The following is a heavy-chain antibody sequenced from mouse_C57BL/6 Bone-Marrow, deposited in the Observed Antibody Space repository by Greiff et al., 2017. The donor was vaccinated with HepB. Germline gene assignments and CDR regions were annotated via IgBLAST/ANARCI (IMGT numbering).Heavy chain of an antibody. D-gene: IGHD2-2*01. Sequence: QVQLKESGPGLVRPGASVKISCKAPGYTFTSHWMQWVRQRPGQGLEWIGEICPGSGSTYYNEKFKGKATMTVDKSSSTAYMQISTLTSEGSAVYFGAREVGYMGFGCSGHVGLVSVS. V-gene: IGHV1-56*01. J-gene: IGHJ3*01. CDR3: AREVGYMGFGC. CDR2: ICPGSGST. CDR1: GYTFTSHW.